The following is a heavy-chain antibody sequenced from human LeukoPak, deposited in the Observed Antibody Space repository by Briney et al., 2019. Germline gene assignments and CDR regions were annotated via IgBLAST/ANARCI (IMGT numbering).Heavy chain of an antibody. Sequence: GGSLRLSCAASGFTFASNWMSWVRQAPGKGLEWVANINQDGSEKYYVDSVKGRFTISRDNAKNSLYLQMNSLRAEDTAVYYCRGAAAGTLFDYWGQGTLVTVSS. CDR2: INQDGSEK. CDR3: RGAAAGTLFDY. V-gene: IGHV3-7*02. D-gene: IGHD6-13*01. CDR1: GFTFASNW. J-gene: IGHJ4*02.